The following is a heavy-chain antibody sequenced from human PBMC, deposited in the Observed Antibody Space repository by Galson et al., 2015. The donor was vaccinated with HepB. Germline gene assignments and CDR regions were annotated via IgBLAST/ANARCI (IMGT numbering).Heavy chain of an antibody. CDR2: ISANTIYT. J-gene: IGHJ4*02. D-gene: IGHD4-17*01. CDR1: GFTFSDYY. V-gene: IGHV3-11*06. Sequence: SLRLSCAASGFTFSDYYMPWIRQVPGKGLEWISYISANTIYTNYAASVKGRFTISRDNVKNSVFLRMNSLRAEDAALYYCARVAHSDYGDHAHFDFWGRGTLVTVSS. CDR3: ARVAHSDYGDHAHFDF.